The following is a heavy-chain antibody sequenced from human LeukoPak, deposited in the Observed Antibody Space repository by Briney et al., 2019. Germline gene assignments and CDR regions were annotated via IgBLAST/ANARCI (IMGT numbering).Heavy chain of an antibody. J-gene: IGHJ4*02. Sequence: PSETLSLTCTVSGGSISSSSYYWGWIRQPPGKGLEWIGSIYYSGSTYYNPSLKSRVTISVDTSKNQFSLKLSSVTAADTAVYYCARQGIAAGGALSYFDYWGQGTLVTVSS. CDR2: IYYSGST. CDR3: ARQGIAAGGALSYFDY. V-gene: IGHV4-39*01. D-gene: IGHD6-25*01. CDR1: GGSISSSSYY.